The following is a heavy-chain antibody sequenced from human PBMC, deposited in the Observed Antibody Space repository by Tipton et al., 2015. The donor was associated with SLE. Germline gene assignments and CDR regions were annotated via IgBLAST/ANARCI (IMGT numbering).Heavy chain of an antibody. CDR3: VRHVLYTTVGPHWYFDL. CDR2: IFYSGIT. J-gene: IGHJ2*01. D-gene: IGHD1-1*01. CDR1: SGSISTNSYY. V-gene: IGHV4-39*01. Sequence: TLSLTCTVSSGSISTNSYYWGWIRQPPGRGLEWIGSIFYSGITYQNPSLKSRLTMSVDTSKNQFSLKLNSVTAADTAVYWCVRHVLYTTVGPHWYFDLWGRGTLVTVSS.